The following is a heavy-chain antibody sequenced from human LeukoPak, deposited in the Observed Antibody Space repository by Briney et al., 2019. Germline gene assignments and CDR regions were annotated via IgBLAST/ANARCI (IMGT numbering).Heavy chain of an antibody. V-gene: IGHV1-2*06. J-gene: IGHJ4*02. CDR3: AKASGESYYGSGNFDY. CDR2: INCNGGGT. Sequence: ASVKVSCKASGYTFTGYYIHWVRQAPGQGLEWMGRINCNGGGTSYAQKFQGRVTMTRDTSISTAYMELDRLTSDDTAVYYCAKASGESYYGSGNFDYWGQGTLSPSPQ. CDR1: GYTFTGYY. D-gene: IGHD3-10*01.